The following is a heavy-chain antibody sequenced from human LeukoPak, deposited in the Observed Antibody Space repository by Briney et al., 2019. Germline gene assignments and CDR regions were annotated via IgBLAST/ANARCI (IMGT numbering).Heavy chain of an antibody. CDR3: ARHTYYYDSSGYWPLYYYYGMDV. V-gene: IGHV1-8*01. CDR2: MNPNSGNT. J-gene: IGHJ6*02. D-gene: IGHD3-22*01. CDR1: GYTFTSYD. Sequence: ASVKVSCKASGYTFTSYDINWVRQATGQGLEWMGWMNPNSGNTGYAQKFQGRVTMTRNTSISTAYMELSSLRSEDTAVYYCARHTYYYDSSGYWPLYYYYGMDVWGQGTMVTVSS.